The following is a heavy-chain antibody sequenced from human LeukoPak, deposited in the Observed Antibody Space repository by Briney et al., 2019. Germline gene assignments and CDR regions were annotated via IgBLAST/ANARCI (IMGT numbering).Heavy chain of an antibody. Sequence: ASVKVSCKASGYTFTTYGISWVRLAPGQGLEWMGWISAYNGNTNYAQQFQGRVTMTTDTSMSTAYMELRSLRFDDTAVYYCARDLIAVRPGWFDPWGQGSLVTVSS. D-gene: IGHD6-6*01. V-gene: IGHV1-18*01. CDR2: ISAYNGNT. CDR3: ARDLIAVRPGWFDP. CDR1: GYTFTTYG. J-gene: IGHJ5*02.